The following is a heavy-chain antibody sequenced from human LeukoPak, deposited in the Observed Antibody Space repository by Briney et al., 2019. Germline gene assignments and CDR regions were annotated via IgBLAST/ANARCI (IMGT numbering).Heavy chain of an antibody. D-gene: IGHD2-15*01. CDR2: ISWNSGII. Sequence: GGSLRLSCAASGLTFDDYAMHWVRQAPGKGLEWISGISWNSGIIDYADSVKGRFTISRDNARNSLFLQMNSLRTEDMALYYCAKAQSYSLNSYFDYWGQGTLVTVSS. CDR3: AKAQSYSLNSYFDY. CDR1: GLTFDDYA. V-gene: IGHV3-9*03. J-gene: IGHJ4*02.